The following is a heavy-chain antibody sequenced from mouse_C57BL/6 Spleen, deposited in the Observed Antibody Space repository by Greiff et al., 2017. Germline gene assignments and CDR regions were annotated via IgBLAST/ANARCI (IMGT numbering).Heavy chain of an antibody. V-gene: IGHV1-55*01. CDR3: ARSDASLFAY. CDR2: IYPGSGNT. J-gene: IGHJ3*01. Sequence: VQLQQPGAELVKPGASVKMSCKASGYTFTSYWIPWVKQRPGQGLEWIGDIYPGSGNTNYNEKFKSKATLTVDTSSSTAYMQLSSLTSEDSAVYYCARSDASLFAYWGQGTLVTVSA. D-gene: IGHD6-1*01. CDR1: GYTFTSYW.